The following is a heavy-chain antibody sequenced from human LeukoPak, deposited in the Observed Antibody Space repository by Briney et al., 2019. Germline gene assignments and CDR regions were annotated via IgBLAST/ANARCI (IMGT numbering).Heavy chain of an antibody. D-gene: IGHD6-19*01. CDR2: ISVYNGNT. V-gene: IGHV1-18*01. CDR1: GYTFTSYG. Sequence: ASVKVSCKASGYTFTSYGISWVRQAPGQGLEWMGWISVYNGNTNYAQKFQGRVTMTTDTSTSTAYMELSSLRSEDTAVYYCATASRRPREQWLVLQPQDYWGQGTLVTVSS. J-gene: IGHJ4*02. CDR3: ATASRRPREQWLVLQPQDY.